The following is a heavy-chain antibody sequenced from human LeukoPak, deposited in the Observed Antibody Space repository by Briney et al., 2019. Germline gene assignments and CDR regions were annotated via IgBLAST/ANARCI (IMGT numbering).Heavy chain of an antibody. CDR3: ARALLPGIAAAGGY. J-gene: IGHJ4*02. D-gene: IGHD6-13*01. Sequence: TGGSLRLSCAASGFTFSSYTMNWVRQAPGKGLEWVSSITSSSIYIYYADSVKGRFTISRDNAKNSLYLQMNSLRAEDTAVYYCARALLPGIAAAGGYWGQGTLVTVSS. V-gene: IGHV3-21*01. CDR2: ITSSSIYI. CDR1: GFTFSSYT.